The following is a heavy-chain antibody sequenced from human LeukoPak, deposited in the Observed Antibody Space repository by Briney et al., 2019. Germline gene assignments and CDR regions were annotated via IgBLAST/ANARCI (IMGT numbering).Heavy chain of an antibody. CDR2: IYYSGST. V-gene: IGHV4-39*01. J-gene: IGHJ4*02. CDR3: ARKNYYGSGSFDY. Sequence: SETLSLTCTVSGGSISSSSYYWGWIRQPPGKGLEWVGSIYYSGSTYYNPSLKSRVTISVDTSKNQFSLKLSSVTAADTAVYYCARKNYYGSGSFDYWGQGTLVTVSS. CDR1: GGSISSSSYY. D-gene: IGHD3-10*01.